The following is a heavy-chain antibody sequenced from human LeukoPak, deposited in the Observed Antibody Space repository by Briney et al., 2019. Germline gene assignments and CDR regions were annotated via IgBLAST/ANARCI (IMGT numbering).Heavy chain of an antibody. CDR2: IIPIFGTA. V-gene: IGHV1-69*13. CDR3: ARDRSTYYYDSSGYPT. J-gene: IGHJ5*02. Sequence: SVKVSCKASGYTFTGYYMHWVRQAPGQGLEWMGGIIPIFGTANYAQKFQGRVTITADESTSTAYMELSSLRSEDTAVYYCARDRSTYYYDSSGYPTWGQGTLVTVSS. D-gene: IGHD3-22*01. CDR1: GYTFTGYY.